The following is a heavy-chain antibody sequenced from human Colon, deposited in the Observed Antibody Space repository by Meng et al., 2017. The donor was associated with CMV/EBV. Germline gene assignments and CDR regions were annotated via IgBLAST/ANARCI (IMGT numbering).Heavy chain of an antibody. CDR1: GYSFTSYW. Sequence: KVSCKGSGYSFTSYWIGWVRQMPGKGLEWMGIMYPGDSDTKYSPSFQGQVTISADKSISTAYLQWSSLKASDTAVYYCARSLRNGYLAEFGYWGRGTLVTVSS. CDR3: ARSLRNGYLAEFGY. CDR2: MYPGDSDT. D-gene: IGHD5-24*01. V-gene: IGHV5-51*01. J-gene: IGHJ4*02.